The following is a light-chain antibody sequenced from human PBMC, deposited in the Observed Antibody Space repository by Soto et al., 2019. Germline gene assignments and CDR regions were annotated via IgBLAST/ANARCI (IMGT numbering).Light chain of an antibody. CDR2: AAS. Sequence: DIQMTQSPSSLSASVGDRVTITCRASQVIRNSLAWYQQKPGKAPKLLIYAASTLQSGVPSRFSGSGSWTDFTLTISSLQPEDVAAYYGQKYNSAPLTFGGGTKVEIK. J-gene: IGKJ4*01. CDR3: QKYNSAPLT. CDR1: QVIRNS. V-gene: IGKV1-27*01.